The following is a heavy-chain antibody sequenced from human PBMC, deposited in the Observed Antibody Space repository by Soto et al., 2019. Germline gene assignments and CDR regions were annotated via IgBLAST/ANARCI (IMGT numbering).Heavy chain of an antibody. Sequence: GGSLRLSCAASGFTFSSSGMHWVRQAPGKGLEWVAVISYDATNKFYADSVKGRFTISRDNSKNTLYLQMNSLRTEDTGVYYCAKEFHTWNYFDYWGRGTLVTVSS. D-gene: IGHD1-20*01. V-gene: IGHV3-30*18. CDR1: GFTFSSSG. CDR3: AKEFHTWNYFDY. J-gene: IGHJ4*02. CDR2: ISYDATNK.